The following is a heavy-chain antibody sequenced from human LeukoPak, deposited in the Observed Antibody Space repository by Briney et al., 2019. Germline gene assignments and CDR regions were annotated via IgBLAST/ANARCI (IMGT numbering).Heavy chain of an antibody. D-gene: IGHD2-2*01. J-gene: IGHJ6*04. V-gene: IGHV3-7*03. CDR1: GFTFSSYW. Sequence: GGSLRLSWAASGFTFSSYWMSWVRQAPGKGLEWVANIKQDGSEKYYVDSVKGRFTISRDNAKNSLYLQMNSLRAEDTAVYYCARLGYCSSTSCWYYYYGMDVWGKGTTVTVSS. CDR2: IKQDGSEK. CDR3: ARLGYCSSTSCWYYYYGMDV.